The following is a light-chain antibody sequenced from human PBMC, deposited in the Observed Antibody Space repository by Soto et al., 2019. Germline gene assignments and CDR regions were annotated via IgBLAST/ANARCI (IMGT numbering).Light chain of an antibody. CDR3: QHFGNSLWT. J-gene: IGKJ1*01. CDR2: HAS. V-gene: IGKV3-15*01. Sequence: EIVMTQSPATLSVSPGERVTLSWRASQNVDFNLAWYQQKTGQAPSLLIYHASIRATGIPARFSGGGSGTDFTLTISGLEPEDFSVYYCQHFGNSLWTFGQGTKVDI. CDR1: QNVDFN.